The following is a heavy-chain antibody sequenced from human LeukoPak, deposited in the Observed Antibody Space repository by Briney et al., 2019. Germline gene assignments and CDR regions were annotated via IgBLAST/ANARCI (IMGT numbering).Heavy chain of an antibody. CDR3: VLNSVEQQLFDAFDI. V-gene: IGHV3-7*01. J-gene: IGHJ3*02. Sequence: PGGSLRLSCAASGFTFSSYWMSWVRQAPGKGLEWVANIKRDGSEKYYVDSVKGRFTISRDNAKNSLYLQMSSLRAEDTAVYYCVLNSVEQQLFDAFDIWGQGTMVTVSS. CDR1: GFTFSSYW. CDR2: IKRDGSEK. D-gene: IGHD6-13*01.